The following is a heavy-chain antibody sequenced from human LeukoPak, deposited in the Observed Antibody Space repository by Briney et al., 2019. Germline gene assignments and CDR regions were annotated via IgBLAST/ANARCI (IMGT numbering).Heavy chain of an antibody. V-gene: IGHV4-61*02. CDR2: IYTSGST. D-gene: IGHD2-8*01. CDR1: GGSISSGSYY. Sequence: SQTLSLTCTVSGGSISSGSYYGSWIRQPAGKGLEWIERIYTSGSTNYNPSLKSRVTISVDTSKNQFSLKLSSVTAADTAVYYCARLGYCTNGVCFFFDYWGQGTLVTVSS. J-gene: IGHJ4*02. CDR3: ARLGYCTNGVCFFFDY.